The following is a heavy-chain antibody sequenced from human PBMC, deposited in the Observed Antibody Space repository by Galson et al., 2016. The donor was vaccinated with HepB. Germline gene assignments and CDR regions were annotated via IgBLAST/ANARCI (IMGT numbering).Heavy chain of an antibody. CDR3: ARDGSVWGPLDS. V-gene: IGHV4-31*03. J-gene: IGHJ4*02. CDR1: GDSFNSGSYH. CDR2: ISDSGNA. Sequence: LTCTVSGDSFNSGSYHWTWLRQHPGKGLEFIGHISDSGNAYYNPSLKSRVSMSVDTSKNQFSLELTSVTAADTARYFCARDGSVWGPLDSWGQGILVTVSS. D-gene: IGHD7-27*01.